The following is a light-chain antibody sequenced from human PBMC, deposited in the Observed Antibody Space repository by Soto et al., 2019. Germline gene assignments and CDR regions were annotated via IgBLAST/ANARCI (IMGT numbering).Light chain of an antibody. CDR2: EVT. CDR1: SSYVGAYNY. Sequence: SSLTRPASVSESPGQSITISCTGTSSYVGAYNYVSWYQHHPGKVPKLLIYEVTNRPSGVSDRFSGSKSGNTASLTISGLQAEDEADYYCSSKRDSSTLFVFGTGTKVTVL. V-gene: IGLV2-14*01. CDR3: SSKRDSSTLFV. J-gene: IGLJ1*01.